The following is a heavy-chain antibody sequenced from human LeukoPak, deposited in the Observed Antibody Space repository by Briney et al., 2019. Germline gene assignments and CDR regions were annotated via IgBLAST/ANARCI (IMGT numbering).Heavy chain of an antibody. CDR1: GGTFSSYA. CDR2: IIPIFGTA. J-gene: IGHJ4*02. D-gene: IGHD3-10*01. V-gene: IGHV1-69*06. Sequence: SVKVSCKASGGTFSSYAISWVRQAPGQGLEWMGGIIPIFGTANYAQKFQGRVTITADKSTSTAYMELSSLRSEDTAVYYCARSNYYGSEPNSDYWGQGTLVTVSS. CDR3: ARSNYYGSEPNSDY.